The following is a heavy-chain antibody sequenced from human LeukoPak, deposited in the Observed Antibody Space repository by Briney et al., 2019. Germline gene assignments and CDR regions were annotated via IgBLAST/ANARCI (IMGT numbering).Heavy chain of an antibody. CDR2: ISYDGSNK. CDR3: AKDGFNWNPHYFDY. CDR1: RFTFSSYT. D-gene: IGHD1-20*01. V-gene: IGHV3-30-3*01. Sequence: GGSLRLSCATSRFTFSSYTMHWVRQAPGKGLEWVAVISYDGSNKYYADSVKGRFTISRDNSKNTLFLQMNSLRAEDTAVYYCAKDGFNWNPHYFDYWGQGTLVTVSS. J-gene: IGHJ4*02.